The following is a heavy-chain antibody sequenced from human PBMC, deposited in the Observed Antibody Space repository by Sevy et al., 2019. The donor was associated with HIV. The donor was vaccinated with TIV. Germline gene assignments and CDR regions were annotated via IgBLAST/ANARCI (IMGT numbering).Heavy chain of an antibody. Sequence: GGSLRLSCAASGFTVSGNYMSWVRQAPGKGLECISYISNSGNTVYYADSVKGRFTVSRDNAKKSLYLQLNSLRDEDTAVYYCARDNYCISGDGCYGYGLDVWGQGTTVTVSS. V-gene: IGHV3-11*01. CDR1: GFTVSGNY. D-gene: IGHD2-2*01. J-gene: IGHJ6*02. CDR2: ISNSGNTV. CDR3: ARDNYCISGDGCYGYGLDV.